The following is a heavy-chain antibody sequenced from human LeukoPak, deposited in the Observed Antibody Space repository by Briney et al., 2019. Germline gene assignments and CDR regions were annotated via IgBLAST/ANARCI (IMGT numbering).Heavy chain of an antibody. Sequence: GGSLRLSCAASGFTFTSYSMNWVRQAPGKGLEWVSTISGGGGSTYYADSVKGRFTISRDNSKNTLYLQMNSLRAEDTAVYHCAKDKVAVAGYYFDYWGQGILVTVSS. CDR1: GFTFTSYS. J-gene: IGHJ4*02. CDR3: AKDKVAVAGYYFDY. D-gene: IGHD6-19*01. CDR2: ISGGGGST. V-gene: IGHV3-23*01.